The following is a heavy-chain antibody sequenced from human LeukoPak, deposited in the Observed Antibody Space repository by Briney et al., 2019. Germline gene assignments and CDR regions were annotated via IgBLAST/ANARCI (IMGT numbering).Heavy chain of an antibody. CDR1: GFTFSTYW. CDR3: ARGAHYSSTWYYFDY. D-gene: IGHD6-13*01. CDR2: IKQDGSEK. J-gene: IGHJ4*02. V-gene: IGHV3-7*04. Sequence: TGGSLRLSCAASGFTFSTYWMSWVRQAPGKGLEWVADIKQDGSEKYYVDSVKGRFTISRDNAKSSLYLQMNSLRAEDTAVYYCARGAHYSSTWYYFDYWGLGTLASVSS.